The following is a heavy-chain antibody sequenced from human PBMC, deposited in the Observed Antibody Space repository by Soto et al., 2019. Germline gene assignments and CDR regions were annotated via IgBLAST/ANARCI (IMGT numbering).Heavy chain of an antibody. CDR2: IGWNRGRI. CDR1: GFTFDDYA. CDR3: VKDRYSRPSWFDD. D-gene: IGHD6-6*01. V-gene: IGHV3-9*01. Sequence: EVQLVESGGGLVQPGRSLRLSCAASGFTFDDYAMHWVRQAPGKGLEWVSGIGWNRGRIGYADSVKGRFSIYRDNAKNSLYLQMNSLRAEDTALYYCVKDRYSRPSWFDDWGQGTLVTVSS. J-gene: IGHJ4*02.